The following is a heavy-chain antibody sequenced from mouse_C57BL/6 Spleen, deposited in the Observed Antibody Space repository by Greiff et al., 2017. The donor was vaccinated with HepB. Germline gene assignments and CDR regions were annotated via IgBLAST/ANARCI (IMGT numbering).Heavy chain of an antibody. D-gene: IGHD2-3*01. Sequence: VQLQQSGAELVRPGASVTLSCKASGYTFTDYEMHWVKQTPVHGLEWIGAIDPETGGTAYNQKFKGKAILTADNSSSTAYMELRSLTSEDSAVYYCTREGIYDGYPFAYWGQGTLVTVSA. CDR1: GYTFTDYE. J-gene: IGHJ3*01. V-gene: IGHV1-15*01. CDR3: TREGIYDGYPFAY. CDR2: IDPETGGT.